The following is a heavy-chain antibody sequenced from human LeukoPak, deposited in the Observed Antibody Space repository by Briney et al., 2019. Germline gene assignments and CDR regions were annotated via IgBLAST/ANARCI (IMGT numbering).Heavy chain of an antibody. D-gene: IGHD5-12*01. V-gene: IGHV3-23*01. CDR1: GFTFSSYV. Sequence: GGSLRLSCAASGFTFSSYVMSWVRQAPGKGLEWVSSIRGSGGGTYYADSVKGRFTISRDNSKNTLYLQMNSLRAEDTAQYYCAKDYSGYECGDYWGQGTLVTVSS. CDR2: IRGSGGGT. CDR3: AKDYSGYECGDY. J-gene: IGHJ4*02.